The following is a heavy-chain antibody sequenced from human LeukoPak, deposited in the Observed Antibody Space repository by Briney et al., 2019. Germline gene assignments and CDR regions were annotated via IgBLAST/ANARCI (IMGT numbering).Heavy chain of an antibody. V-gene: IGHV3-64*01. J-gene: IGHJ4*02. CDR2: ITDSGSST. CDR3: ARSTRYFGSAMYYFDD. CDR1: GFTFTGYY. Sequence: GGSLRLSCAASGFTFTGYYLHWVRQTPGKGLEYISTITDSGSSTYHTNSVRGRLTISRDNSKNTLYLQMGSLRTEDTAVYYCARSTRYFGSAMYYFDDWGQGTLVTVSS. D-gene: IGHD3-10*01.